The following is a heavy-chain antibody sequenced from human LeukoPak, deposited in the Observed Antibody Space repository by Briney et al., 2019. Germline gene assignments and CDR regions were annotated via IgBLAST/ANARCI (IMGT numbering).Heavy chain of an antibody. CDR1: GGSISSGGYY. Sequence: PSQTLSLTCTVSGGSISSGGYYWSWIRQPPGKGLEWIGYIYHSGSTYYNPSLKSRVTISVDRSKNQFSLKLSSVTAADTAVYYCARSGYCSSTSCFHHYYYYYMDVWGKGTTVTVSS. CDR2: IYHSGST. CDR3: ARSGYCSSTSCFHHYYYYYMDV. J-gene: IGHJ6*03. D-gene: IGHD2-2*01. V-gene: IGHV4-30-2*01.